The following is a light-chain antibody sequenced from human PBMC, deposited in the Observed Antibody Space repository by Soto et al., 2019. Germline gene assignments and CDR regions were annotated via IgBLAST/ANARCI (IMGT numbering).Light chain of an antibody. CDR3: TSFTSSNTWV. Sequence: QSALTQPPSLSGSPGQSVTISCTGTSSYVGSYNRVSWYQQPPGTAPKLIIYEVSNRPSGVPDRFFGSKSGNTASLTISGLQAEDEADYYCTSFTSSNTWVFGGGTKLTVL. V-gene: IGLV2-18*02. CDR1: SSYVGSYNR. CDR2: EVS. J-gene: IGLJ3*02.